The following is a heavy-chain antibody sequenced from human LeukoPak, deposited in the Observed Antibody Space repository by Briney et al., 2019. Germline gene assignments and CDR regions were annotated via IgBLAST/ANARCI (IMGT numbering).Heavy chain of an antibody. Sequence: SETLSLTCAVYGGSFSGYYWSWIRQPPGKGLEWIGEINHSGSTNYNPSLKSRVTISVDTSKNQFSLKLSSVTAADTAVYYCARTVDHEDYWGQGTLVTVSS. CDR3: ARTVDHEDY. CDR1: GGSFSGYY. V-gene: IGHV4-34*01. J-gene: IGHJ4*02. CDR2: INHSGST. D-gene: IGHD5-12*01.